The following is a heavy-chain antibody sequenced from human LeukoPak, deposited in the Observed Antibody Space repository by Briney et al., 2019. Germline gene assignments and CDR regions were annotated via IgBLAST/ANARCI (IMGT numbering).Heavy chain of an antibody. CDR1: GFTFSSYG. CDR2: IRYDGSNK. V-gene: IGHV3-30*02. J-gene: IGHJ6*03. Sequence: GGSLRLSCAASGFTFSSYGMHWVRQAPGKGLEWVAFIRYDGSNKYYADSVKGRFTISRDNSKNTLYLQMNSLRAEDTAVYYCAKDSEWFGELLYYMDVWGKGTTVTISS. D-gene: IGHD3-10*01. CDR3: AKDSEWFGELLYYMDV.